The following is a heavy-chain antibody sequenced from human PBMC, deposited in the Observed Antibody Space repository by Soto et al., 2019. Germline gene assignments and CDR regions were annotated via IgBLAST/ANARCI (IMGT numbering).Heavy chain of an antibody. J-gene: IGHJ4*02. V-gene: IGHV3-23*01. D-gene: IGHD3-16*02. CDR3: AKDRVSYDYIWGSYRSTPYFDY. CDR1: GFTFSSYA. CDR2: ISGSGGST. Sequence: EVQLLESGGGLVQPGGSLRLSCAASGFTFSSYAMSWVRQAPGKGLEWVSAISGSGGSTYYADSVKGRFTISGDNSKNTLYLQMNSLRAEDTAVYYCAKDRVSYDYIWGSYRSTPYFDYWGQGTLVTVSS.